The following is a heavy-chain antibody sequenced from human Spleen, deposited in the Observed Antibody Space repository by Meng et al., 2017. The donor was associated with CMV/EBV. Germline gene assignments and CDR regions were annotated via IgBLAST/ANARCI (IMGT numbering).Heavy chain of an antibody. CDR1: GFTFSTYA. V-gene: IGHV3-30-3*01. CDR2: ISSDETNK. J-gene: IGHJ4*02. D-gene: IGHD5-12*01. Sequence: ASGFTFSTYAMHWVRQAPGMGLEWVAVISSDETNKFYADSMKGRFTISRDNSKNTVYLQMNSLTTEDTAVYYCARGPYSAYRFFDYWGQGTLVTVSS. CDR3: ARGPYSAYRFFDY.